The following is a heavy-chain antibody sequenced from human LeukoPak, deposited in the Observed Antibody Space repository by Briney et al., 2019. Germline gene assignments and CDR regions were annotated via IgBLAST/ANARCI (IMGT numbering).Heavy chain of an antibody. Sequence: PSETLSLTCTVSGGSISSYYWSWIRQPPGKGLEWIGYIYYSGSTNYNPSLKSRVTISVDTSKNQFSLKLSSVTAADTAAYYCARVDWYFDLWGRGTLVTVSS. V-gene: IGHV4-59*01. CDR3: ARVDWYFDL. CDR1: GGSISSYY. J-gene: IGHJ2*01. CDR2: IYYSGST.